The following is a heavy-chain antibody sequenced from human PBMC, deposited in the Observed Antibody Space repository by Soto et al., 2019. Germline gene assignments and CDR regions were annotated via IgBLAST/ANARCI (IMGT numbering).Heavy chain of an antibody. J-gene: IGHJ6*02. CDR3: ARLRKVGKDFYNLDV. CDR1: GGTFRNYA. Sequence: QVQVVQSGAEVKKPGSSVKVSCKASGGTFRNYAISWVRQAPGQGLEWVGGIIPVFGTADYAQRFQGRVTITADESTSTAYMELSSLRSEDTAVYYCARLRKVGKDFYNLDVWGQGTTVTVSS. D-gene: IGHD1-1*01. V-gene: IGHV1-69*01. CDR2: IIPVFGTA.